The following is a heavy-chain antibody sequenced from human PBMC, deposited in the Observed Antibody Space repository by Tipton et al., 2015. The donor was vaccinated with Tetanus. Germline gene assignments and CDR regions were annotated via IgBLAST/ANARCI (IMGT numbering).Heavy chain of an antibody. CDR3: ARDSGEQQLEGWFDP. V-gene: IGHV3-33*01. D-gene: IGHD6-13*01. CDR1: GFTFSSYG. Sequence: SLRLSCAASGFTFSSYGMHWVRQAPGKGLEWVAVIWYDGSNKYYADSVKGRFTISRDNSKNTLYLQMNSLRAEDTAVYYCARDSGEQQLEGWFDPWGQGTLVTVSS. CDR2: IWYDGSNK. J-gene: IGHJ5*02.